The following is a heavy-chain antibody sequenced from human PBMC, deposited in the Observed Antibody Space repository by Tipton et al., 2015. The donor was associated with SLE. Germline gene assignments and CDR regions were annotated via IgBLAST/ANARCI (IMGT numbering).Heavy chain of an antibody. J-gene: IGHJ1*01. CDR3: ARDDEVEYCSGGSCYPVEYFQH. Sequence: SLRLSCAASGFTVSSNYMSWVRQAPGKGLEWVSVIYSGGTIYYADSVKGRFTISRDNAKNSLYLQMNSLRAEDTAVYYCARDDEVEYCSGGSCYPVEYFQHWGQGTLVTVSS. CDR1: GFTVSSNY. D-gene: IGHD2-15*01. V-gene: IGHV3-66*01. CDR2: IYSGGTI.